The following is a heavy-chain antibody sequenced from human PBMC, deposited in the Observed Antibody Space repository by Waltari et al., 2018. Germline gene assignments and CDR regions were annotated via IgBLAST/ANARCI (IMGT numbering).Heavy chain of an antibody. CDR2: INERGNII. CDR3: ARGRRFFDWGSLQNGLDM. J-gene: IGHJ3*02. CDR1: GFSFRSYE. D-gene: IGHD3-9*01. V-gene: IGHV3-48*03. Sequence: EVQLVESGGGLVQPGGSLKLSCAVSGFSFRSYEMNWVRQAPGKGLEWLSYINERGNIIYYEDSVKGRFTISRDNANNSLYLQMSSLRVEDTAVYFCARGRRFFDWGSLQNGLDMWGQGTMVTVSP.